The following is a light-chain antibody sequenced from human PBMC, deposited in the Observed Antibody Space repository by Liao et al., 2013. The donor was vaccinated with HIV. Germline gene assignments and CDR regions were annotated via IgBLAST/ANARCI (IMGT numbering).Light chain of an antibody. CDR2: YDS. J-gene: IGLJ3*02. CDR3: QVWDSSSDHPV. Sequence: SYVLTQPPSVSVAPGKTARITCGRNNIGSKSVHWYQQKPGQAPVVVIYYDSDRPSGIPERFSGSNSGNMATLTISGVDVGDEADYYCQVWDSSSDHPVFGGGTKLTVL. CDR1: NIGSKS. V-gene: IGLV3-21*01.